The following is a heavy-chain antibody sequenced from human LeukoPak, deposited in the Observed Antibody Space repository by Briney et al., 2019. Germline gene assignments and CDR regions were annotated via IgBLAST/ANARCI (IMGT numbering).Heavy chain of an antibody. D-gene: IGHD3-9*01. CDR1: GYTFTSYG. V-gene: IGHV1-46*01. CDR3: ARDASLRYFDY. Sequence: ASVKVSCKASGYTFTSYGISWVRQAPGQGLEWMGIINPSGGSTSYAQKFQGRVTMTRDTSTSTVYMELSSLRSEDTAVYYCARDASLRYFDYWGQGTLVTVSS. J-gene: IGHJ4*02. CDR2: INPSGGST.